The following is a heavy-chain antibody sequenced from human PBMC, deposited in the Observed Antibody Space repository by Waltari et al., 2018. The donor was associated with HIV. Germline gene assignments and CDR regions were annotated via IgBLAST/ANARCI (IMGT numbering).Heavy chain of an antibody. J-gene: IGHJ6*02. D-gene: IGHD1-26*01. Sequence: QLQLQESGPGLVKPSETLSLTCTVSGGSISSSSYYWGWIRQPPGKGLEWIGTIYYSGSTYYNPSLKSRVTISVDTSKTQFSLKLSSVTAADTAVYYCARGPGEPNYYGVDVWGQGTTVTVSS. CDR2: IYYSGST. V-gene: IGHV4-39*01. CDR1: GGSISSSSYY. CDR3: ARGPGEPNYYGVDV.